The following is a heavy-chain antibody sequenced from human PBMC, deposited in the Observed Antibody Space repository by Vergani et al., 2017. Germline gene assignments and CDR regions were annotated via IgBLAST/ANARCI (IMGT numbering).Heavy chain of an antibody. V-gene: IGHV3-21*05. D-gene: IGHD2-15*01. J-gene: IGHJ5*02. CDR1: GFTFSSYS. CDR2: ISSSSSYT. CDR3: AREAGVVAANNWFDP. Sequence: VQLVESGGGLVKPGGSLRLSCAASGFTFSSYSMNWVRQAPGKGLEWVSYISSSSSYTNYADSVKGRFTISRDNAKNSLYLQMNSLRAEDTAVYYCAREAGVVAANNWFDPWGQGTLVTVSS.